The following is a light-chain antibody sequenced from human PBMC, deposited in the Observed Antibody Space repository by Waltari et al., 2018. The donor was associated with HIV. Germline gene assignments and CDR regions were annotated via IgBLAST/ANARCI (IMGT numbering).Light chain of an antibody. V-gene: IGLV2-11*01. CDR2: DVT. Sequence: QSALTQPRSVSGSPGQSVTVSCTEASSDVGGYASVSWYQQHPGKAPNLIIYDVTKRPSGCPGRFAGSRSGDTASLTISGLQADDEADYYCCSYAGSYSYVFGAGTRVIVL. J-gene: IGLJ1*01. CDR3: CSYAGSYSYV. CDR1: SSDVGGYAS.